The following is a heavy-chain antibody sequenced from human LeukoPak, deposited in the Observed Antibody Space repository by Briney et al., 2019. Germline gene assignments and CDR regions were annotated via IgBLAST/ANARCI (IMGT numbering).Heavy chain of an antibody. CDR3: ASLAVPFGWYGGSYYWYMDV. J-gene: IGHJ6*03. CDR2: IQNSGGT. Sequence: SETLSLTCTVSGGSIRDFYWSWIRQSPQRGLEFMGYIQNSGGTEYNPSLKSRVTISVDTSKNQLSLKLKPVPAADPAVYYCASLAVPFGWYGGSYYWYMDVWGKGTTVTVSS. CDR1: GGSIRDFY. D-gene: IGHD6-19*01. V-gene: IGHV4-59*01.